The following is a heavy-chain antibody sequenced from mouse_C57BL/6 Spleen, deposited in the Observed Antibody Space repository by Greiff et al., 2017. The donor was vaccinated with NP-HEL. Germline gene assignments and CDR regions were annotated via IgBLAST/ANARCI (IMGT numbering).Heavy chain of an antibody. Sequence: RRLEWVAQIRLKSDNYATHYAESVKGRFTISRDDSKSSVYLQMNNLRAEDTGIYYCTADYYGSSYGYWGQGTTLTVSS. J-gene: IGHJ2*01. V-gene: IGHV6-3*01. D-gene: IGHD1-1*01. CDR2: IRLKSDNYAT. CDR3: TADYYGSSYGY.